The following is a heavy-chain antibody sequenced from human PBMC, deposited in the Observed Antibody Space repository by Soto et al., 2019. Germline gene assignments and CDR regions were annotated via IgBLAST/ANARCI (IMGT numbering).Heavy chain of an antibody. V-gene: IGHV1-69*06. CDR3: ARGTYCRGIGCYGGYYSYYDMDV. D-gene: IGHD2-15*01. CDR2: IIPIFDSP. Sequence: QVQLVQSGAEVKKPGSSVKVSCKASGGTFNNFAINWVRLAPGQGLEWMGGIIPIFDSPNYAQKFKDRVTITADKSPTTAYMELSSLTSDDTAIYYCARGTYCRGIGCYGGYYSYYDMDVWGQGTTVSVSS. CDR1: GGTFNNFA. J-gene: IGHJ6*02.